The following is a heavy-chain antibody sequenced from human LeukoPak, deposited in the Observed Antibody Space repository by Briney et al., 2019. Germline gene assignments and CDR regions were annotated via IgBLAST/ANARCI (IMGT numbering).Heavy chain of an antibody. J-gene: IGHJ5*02. CDR1: GYYFTNYW. CDR2: IYPGNSDS. Sequence: GESLNISCKGSGYYFTNYWIGWVRQMPGKGQEWMGIIYPGNSDSSYSPSFHGQVTISTDKFTSTAYLQWRSLKAADTAMYYCARRSENWFDPWGQGTLVTVAS. D-gene: IGHD3-10*01. V-gene: IGHV5-51*01. CDR3: ARRSENWFDP.